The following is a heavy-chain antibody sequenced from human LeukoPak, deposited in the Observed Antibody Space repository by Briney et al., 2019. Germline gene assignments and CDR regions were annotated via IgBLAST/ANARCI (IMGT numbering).Heavy chain of an antibody. CDR2: IYYSGST. CDR1: GGSISSSSYH. CDR3: ARVVREKSYDSSGYLDY. D-gene: IGHD3-22*01. J-gene: IGHJ4*02. Sequence: PSETLSLTCTVSGGSISSSSYHWGRIRQPPGKGLEWIGSIYYSGSTYYNPSLKSRVTISVDTSKNQFSLKLSSVTAADTAVYYCARVVREKSYDSSGYLDYWGQGTLVTVSS. V-gene: IGHV4-39*07.